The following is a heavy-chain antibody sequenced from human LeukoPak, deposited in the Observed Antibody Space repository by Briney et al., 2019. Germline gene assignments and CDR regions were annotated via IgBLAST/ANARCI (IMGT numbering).Heavy chain of an antibody. CDR1: GFTFSSSW. D-gene: IGHD6-13*01. CDR2: IKQDGFEK. J-gene: IGHJ4*02. CDR3: ARDSVTASGY. V-gene: IGHV3-7*01. Sequence: GGSLRLSCVASGFTFSSSWMSWVRQAPGKGLEWVANIKQDGFEKYYVDSVKGRFTISRDNAKNSLFLQMNSLRVEDSAVYYCARDSVTASGYWGQGALVTVSS.